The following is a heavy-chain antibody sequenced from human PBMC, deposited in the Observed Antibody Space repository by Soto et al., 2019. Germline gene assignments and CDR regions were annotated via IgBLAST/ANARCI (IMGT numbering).Heavy chain of an antibody. D-gene: IGHD3-3*01. CDR3: ARVSYDFWSGLGLWGFDP. J-gene: IGHJ5*02. V-gene: IGHV1-24*01. CDR2: FDPEDGEA. CDR1: GYTLTELS. Sequence: ASLKVSCNVSGYTLTELSMHWVLQAPGKGLEWMGGFDPEDGEAIYAQEFQGRVTMTEDTSTDTAYMELRSLRSDDTAVYYCARVSYDFWSGLGLWGFDPWGQGTLVTVSS.